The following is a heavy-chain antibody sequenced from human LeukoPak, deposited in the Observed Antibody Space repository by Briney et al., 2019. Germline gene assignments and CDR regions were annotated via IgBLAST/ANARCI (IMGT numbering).Heavy chain of an antibody. Sequence: GGSLRLSCAASGFTFSSYWVSWVRQAPGKGLEWVANIKQDGSEKYYVDSVKGRFTISRDNAKNSLYLQMNSLRAEDTAVYYCARGGQLVRLDWFDPWGQGTLVTVSS. CDR3: ARGGQLVRLDWFDP. CDR2: IKQDGSEK. V-gene: IGHV3-7*01. D-gene: IGHD6-6*01. CDR1: GFTFSSYW. J-gene: IGHJ5*02.